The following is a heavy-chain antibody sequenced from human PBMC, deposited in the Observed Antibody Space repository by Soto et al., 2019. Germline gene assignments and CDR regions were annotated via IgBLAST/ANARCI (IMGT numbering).Heavy chain of an antibody. CDR3: ARQTADYGDYYHYGMDV. CDR2: IYYSGST. CDR1: GGSISSSSYY. D-gene: IGHD4-17*01. J-gene: IGHJ6*02. V-gene: IGHV4-39*01. Sequence: PSETLSLTCTVSGGSISSSSYYWGWIRQPPGKGLEWIGSIYYSGSTYYNPSLKSRVTISVDTSKNQFSLKLSSVTAADTAVYYCARQTADYGDYYHYGMDVWGQGSTVIVSS.